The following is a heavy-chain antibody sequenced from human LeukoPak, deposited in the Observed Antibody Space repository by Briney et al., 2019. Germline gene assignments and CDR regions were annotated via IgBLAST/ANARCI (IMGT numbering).Heavy chain of an antibody. CDR3: AKNIVEAYPYYGMDV. D-gene: IGHD1-1*01. V-gene: IGHV3-23*01. J-gene: IGHJ6*02. CDR1: GFTFSSSS. Sequence: GGSLRLSCAASGFTFSSSSISWVRQAPGKGLEWVSAITDAVGSTHYADSVKGRFTISRDNSKNTLYVQMNSLRAEDTAVYYCAKNIVEAYPYYGMDVWGQGTTVTVSS. CDR2: ITDAVGST.